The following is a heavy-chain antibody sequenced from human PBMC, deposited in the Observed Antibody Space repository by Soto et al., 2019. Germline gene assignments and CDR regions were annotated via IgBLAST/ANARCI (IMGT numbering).Heavy chain of an antibody. CDR3: ARVTGWYYDIDDAFDI. V-gene: IGHV3-11*01. CDR2: ISSSGSTI. J-gene: IGHJ3*02. Sequence: PGGSLRLSCAASGFTFSDYYMSWIRQAPGKGLEWVSYISSSGSTIYYADSVKGRFTISRDNAKNSLYLQMNSLRAEDTAVYYCARVTGWYYDIDDAFDIWGQGTMVTVSS. D-gene: IGHD3-9*01. CDR1: GFTFSDYY.